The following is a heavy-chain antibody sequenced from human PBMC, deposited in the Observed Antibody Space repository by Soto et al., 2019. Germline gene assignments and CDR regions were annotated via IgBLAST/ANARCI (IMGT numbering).Heavy chain of an antibody. CDR3: AKGGYALPWYFDL. Sequence: EVQLLESGGGLVQPGGSLRLSCAASGFTFSSYAMSWVRQAPGKGLEWVSAISGSGGSTYYADSVKGRFTISRDNSKNTLYLKMNSLRAEDTAVYYCAKGGYALPWYFDLWGRGTLVTVSS. J-gene: IGHJ2*01. CDR1: GFTFSSYA. CDR2: ISGSGGST. D-gene: IGHD5-18*01. V-gene: IGHV3-23*01.